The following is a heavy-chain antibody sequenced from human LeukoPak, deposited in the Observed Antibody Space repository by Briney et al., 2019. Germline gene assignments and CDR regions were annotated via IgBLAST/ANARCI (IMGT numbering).Heavy chain of an antibody. D-gene: IGHD4-17*01. Sequence: GGSLRLPCAASGFTFSSNAMHWVRQAPGKGLEWVAVIWYDGSNKYYADSVKGRFTISRDNSKNTLYLQMNSLRAEDTAVYYCARTIYGDYYFDYWGQGTLVTVSS. CDR2: IWYDGSNK. V-gene: IGHV3-33*08. J-gene: IGHJ4*02. CDR3: ARTIYGDYYFDY. CDR1: GFTFSSNA.